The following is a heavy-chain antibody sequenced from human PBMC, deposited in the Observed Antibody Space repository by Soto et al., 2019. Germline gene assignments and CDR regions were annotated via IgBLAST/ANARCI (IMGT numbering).Heavy chain of an antibody. J-gene: IGHJ4*02. D-gene: IGHD1-20*01. V-gene: IGHV4-59*01. Sequence: LSLTCTVSGDPISNYHWSWIRQTPGRGLEWIGCVHESGSTDYNPSLKGRVTISLHTSKSQFSLSLRSATAADTATYYCARGTRALITSFFAYWGQGIPVTVSS. CDR2: VHESGST. CDR3: ARGTRALITSFFAY. CDR1: GDPISNYH.